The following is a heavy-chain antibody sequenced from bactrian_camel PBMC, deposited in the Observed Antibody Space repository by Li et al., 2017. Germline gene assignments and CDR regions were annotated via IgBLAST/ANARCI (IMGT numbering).Heavy chain of an antibody. V-gene: IGHV3S53*01. Sequence: QVQLVESGGGSVEAGGSLRLSCATSVDTYLTNVMGWFRQAPGKEREGVASLASDGSSIYANSLKGRFSISKDNARNWLDLQMDSLEPGDTARYYCAADRRRHGPPSLRPGDYSVWGQGTQVTVS. CDR3: AADRRRHGPPSLRPGDYSV. D-gene: IGHD2*01. CDR1: VDTYLTNV. J-gene: IGHJ4*01. CDR2: LASDGSS.